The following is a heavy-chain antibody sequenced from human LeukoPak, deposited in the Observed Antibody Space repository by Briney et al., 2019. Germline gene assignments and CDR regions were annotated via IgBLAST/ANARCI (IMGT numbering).Heavy chain of an antibody. D-gene: IGHD6-13*01. Sequence: GESLKISCKGSGYSFTNYWIGWVRQMPGKGQEWMGIIYPGDSETRYSPSFQGQVAISADKSLSTAYLQWSSLEASDTAMYYCARVGSSWFYDIWGQGTMVTVSS. J-gene: IGHJ3*02. CDR1: GYSFTNYW. CDR3: ARVGSSWFYDI. CDR2: IYPGDSET. V-gene: IGHV5-51*01.